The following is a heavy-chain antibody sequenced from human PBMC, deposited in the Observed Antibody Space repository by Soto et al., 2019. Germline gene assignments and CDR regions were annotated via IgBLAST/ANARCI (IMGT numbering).Heavy chain of an antibody. CDR3: AKVYHDFWSGYYRFGY. D-gene: IGHD3-3*01. V-gene: IGHV3-23*01. Sequence: GGSLRLSCAASGFTFSSYAMSWVRQAPGKGLEWVSAISGSGGSTYYADSVKGRFTISRDNPKNTLYLQMNSLRAEDTAVYYCAKVYHDFWSGYYRFGYWGQGTLVTVSS. J-gene: IGHJ4*02. CDR2: ISGSGGST. CDR1: GFTFSSYA.